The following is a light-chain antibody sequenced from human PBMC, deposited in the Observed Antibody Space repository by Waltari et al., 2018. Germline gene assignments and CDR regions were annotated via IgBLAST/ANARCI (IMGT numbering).Light chain of an antibody. CDR2: RAS. CDR1: RTVLDSSNNRNY. CDR3: HQYNSTPRT. Sequence: DIVMTQSPDSLAVSLGERATINCKSSRTVLDSSNNRNYIAWYQQKAGQPPKLRIYRASMRESGVPDRFSGSGSGADFSLTISSLQAEDVAVYYCHQYNSTPRTFGQGTKVELK. J-gene: IGKJ1*01. V-gene: IGKV4-1*01.